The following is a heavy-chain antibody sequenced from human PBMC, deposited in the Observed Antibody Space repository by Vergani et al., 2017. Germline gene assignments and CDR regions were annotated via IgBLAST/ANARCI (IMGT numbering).Heavy chain of an antibody. J-gene: IGHJ6*02. CDR1: GFTFSSYS. CDR3: ARDRYYLCSGSDPYFYYYGLDV. V-gene: IGHV3-21*01. CDR2: IISSSSYI. Sequence: EVQLVESGGGLVKRGGSLRLSCAASGFTFSSYSMNWVRQAPGKGLEWVSSIISSSSYINYSDSLKGRFTISRDNAKISLYLQMNSLRAEDTGVYYCARDRYYLCSGSDPYFYYYGLDVWGQGTAVTVSS. D-gene: IGHD3-10*01.